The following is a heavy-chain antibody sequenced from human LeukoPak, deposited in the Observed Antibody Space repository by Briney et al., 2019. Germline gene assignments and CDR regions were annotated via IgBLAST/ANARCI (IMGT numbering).Heavy chain of an antibody. V-gene: IGHV1-58*02. CDR1: GFTFTSSA. D-gene: IGHD2-15*01. Sequence: SVKVSCKASGFTFTSSAMQWVRQARGQRLEWLGWIVVGSGNTNYAQKFQERVTITRDMSTSTAYMELSSLRSEDTAVYYCAAGWVCSGGSCYYYFDYWGQGTLVTVSS. CDR2: IVVGSGNT. J-gene: IGHJ4*02. CDR3: AAGWVCSGGSCYYYFDY.